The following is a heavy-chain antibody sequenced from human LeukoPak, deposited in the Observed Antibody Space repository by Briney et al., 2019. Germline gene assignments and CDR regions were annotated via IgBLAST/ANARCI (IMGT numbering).Heavy chain of an antibody. CDR1: GGSISSSSYY. Sequence: SETLSLTCTVSGGSISSSSYYWGWIRQPPGKGLEWIGSIYYSGSTYYNPSLTSRVTISVDTSKNQFSLKLSSVTAADTAVYYCARRIAARLYGMDVWGQGTTVTVSS. CDR3: ARRIAARLYGMDV. CDR2: IYYSGST. J-gene: IGHJ6*02. V-gene: IGHV4-39*01. D-gene: IGHD6-13*01.